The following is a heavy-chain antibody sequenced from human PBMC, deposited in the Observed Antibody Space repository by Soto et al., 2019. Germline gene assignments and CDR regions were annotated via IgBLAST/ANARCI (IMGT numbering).Heavy chain of an antibody. D-gene: IGHD3-16*01. Sequence: QVQLVESGGGVVQPGRSLRLSCAASGFTFSSYGMHWVRQAPGKGLEWVAVIWYDGSNKYYADSVKGRFTISRDNSKNTLLQKMSRRGAEAAAVYYGARGTLGGPMSSQGDYWGQGTLVTVSS. CDR1: GFTFSSYG. CDR3: ARGTLGGPMSSQGDY. V-gene: IGHV3-33*01. J-gene: IGHJ4*02. CDR2: IWYDGSNK.